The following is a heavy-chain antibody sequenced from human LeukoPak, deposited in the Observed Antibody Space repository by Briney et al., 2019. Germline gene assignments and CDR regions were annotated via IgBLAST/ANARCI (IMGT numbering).Heavy chain of an antibody. D-gene: IGHD2-15*01. CDR2: IYSSGST. CDR1: GFTVSSNY. J-gene: IGHJ4*02. CDR3: ARGRPGYYFDY. V-gene: IGHV3-66*01. Sequence: PGGSLRLSCAASGFTVSSNYMTWVRQAPGEGLEWVSVIYSSGSTYYADSVKGRFTISRDISKNTLYLQMNSLRAEDTAVYYCARGRPGYYFDYWGQGTLVTVSS.